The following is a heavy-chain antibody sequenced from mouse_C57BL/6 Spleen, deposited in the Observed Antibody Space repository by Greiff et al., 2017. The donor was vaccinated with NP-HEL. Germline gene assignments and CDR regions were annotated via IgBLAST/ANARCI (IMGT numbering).Heavy chain of an antibody. D-gene: IGHD3-1*01. CDR3: GSYRAYVAWYFDV. V-gene: IGHV3-6*01. CDR1: GYSITSGYY. CDR2: ISYDGSN. J-gene: IGHJ1*03. Sequence: EVKLEESGPGLVKPSQSLSLTCSVTGYSITSGYYWNWIRQFPGNTLEWMGYISYDGSNNYNPSLKNRISITRDTSKNQFFLKLNSVTTEEPATYYCGSYRAYVAWYFDVWGTGTTVTVSS.